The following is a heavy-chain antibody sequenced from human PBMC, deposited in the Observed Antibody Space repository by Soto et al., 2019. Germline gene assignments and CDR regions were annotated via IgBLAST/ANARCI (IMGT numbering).Heavy chain of an antibody. Sequence: QVQLVQSGGEVKRPGASVKVSCKTSGYTFSNYGITWVRQAPGQPLEWLGWISLYSDGTNYAQKFQGRVSMTTDTSTTTVSMELRSLRSDDTAVYYRVRVEPGAENWFGTWGQGKMVTVDS. CDR2: ISLYSDGT. D-gene: IGHD2-2*01. CDR1: GYTFSNYG. V-gene: IGHV1-18*01. CDR3: VRVEPGAENWFGT. J-gene: IGHJ5*02.